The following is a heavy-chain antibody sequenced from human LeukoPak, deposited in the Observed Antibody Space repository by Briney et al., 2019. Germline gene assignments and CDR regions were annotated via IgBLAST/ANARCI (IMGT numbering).Heavy chain of an antibody. Sequence: GGSLRLSCVASGFTFSNYYMHWVRQAPGKGLEWVAIISDDGERKFYADSVRGRITISRDKSKNTLFLQMNSLRADDTAVYYCAKQLGYCSDGSCYFPYWGQGTLVTVSS. D-gene: IGHD2-15*01. J-gene: IGHJ4*02. V-gene: IGHV3-30*18. CDR2: ISDDGERK. CDR1: GFTFSNYY. CDR3: AKQLGYCSDGSCYFPY.